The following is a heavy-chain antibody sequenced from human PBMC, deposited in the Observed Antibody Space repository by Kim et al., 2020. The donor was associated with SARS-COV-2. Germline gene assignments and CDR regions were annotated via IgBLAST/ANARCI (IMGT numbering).Heavy chain of an antibody. Sequence: GGSLRLSCVASGFAFSGSWMNWVRQAPGKGLEWVANIKLDESDKHYVDSVKGRFTISRDNAKKSLYLQMNSLRAEDTAVYYCARDGDGEFDYWVQGSLVT. D-gene: IGHD3-10*01. V-gene: IGHV3-7*01. CDR3: ARDGDGEFDY. CDR2: IKLDESDK. J-gene: IGHJ4*02. CDR1: GFAFSGSW.